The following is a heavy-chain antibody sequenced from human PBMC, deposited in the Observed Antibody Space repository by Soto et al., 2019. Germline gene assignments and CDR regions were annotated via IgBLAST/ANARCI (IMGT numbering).Heavy chain of an antibody. CDR3: ARDPGYDFWSGYQYYYYGMDV. D-gene: IGHD3-3*01. J-gene: IGHJ6*02. CDR2: INPSGGST. V-gene: IGHV1-46*01. CDR1: GYAFTSYY. Sequence: GASVKVSCKASGYAFTSYYMHWVRQAPGQGLEWMGIINPSGGSTSYAQKFQGRVTMTRDTSTSTVYMELSSLRSEDTAVYYCARDPGYDFWSGYQYYYYGMDVWGQGTTVTVSS.